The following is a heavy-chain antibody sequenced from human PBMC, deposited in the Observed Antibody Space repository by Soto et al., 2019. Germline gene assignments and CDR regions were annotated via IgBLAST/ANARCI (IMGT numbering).Heavy chain of an antibody. J-gene: IGHJ3*02. CDR2: MSHGGGT. D-gene: IGHD1-1*01. CDR1: GGFVSSGSYY. V-gene: IGHV4-34*01. CDR3: ARVERGTATTVVDAFDI. Sequence: QVQLQQWGAGLLKPSETLSLTCAVYGGFVSSGSYYWSWILQPPGKGLEWIGEMSHGGGTPVNPSLKTLGTISVDTSKNHFSLKRSSVTAADTALYYWARVERGTATTVVDAFDIWGPGKMVTVSS.